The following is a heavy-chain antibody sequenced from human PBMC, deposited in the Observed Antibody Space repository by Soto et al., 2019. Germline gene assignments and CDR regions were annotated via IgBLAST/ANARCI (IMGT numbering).Heavy chain of an antibody. D-gene: IGHD3-3*01. V-gene: IGHV1-8*01. CDR3: ARGQYYDLWSGYKNSYYYGMDV. J-gene: IGHJ6*02. CDR1: GYTFMSND. CDR2: MDPNGGNT. Sequence: ASVKVSCEASGYTFMSNDINWVRQATGQGLEWMGWMDPNGGNTGYAQKFQGRVTITRNTSISTAYMELSSLRSEDTAVYFCARGQYYDLWSGYKNSYYYGMDVLGQGTTVTVSS.